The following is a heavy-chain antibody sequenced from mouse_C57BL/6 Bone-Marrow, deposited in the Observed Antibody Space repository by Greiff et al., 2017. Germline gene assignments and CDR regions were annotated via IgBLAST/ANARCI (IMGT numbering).Heavy chain of an antibody. Sequence: VQRVESGAELVRPGASVTLSCKASGYTFTDYEMHWVKQTPVHGLEWIGAIDPETGGTAYNQKFKGKAILTADKSSSTAYMELRSLTSEDSAVYYCTKITTGVANYAMDYWGQGTSVTVSS. CDR1: GYTFTDYE. D-gene: IGHD1-1*01. CDR3: TKITTGVANYAMDY. CDR2: IDPETGGT. V-gene: IGHV1-15*01. J-gene: IGHJ4*01.